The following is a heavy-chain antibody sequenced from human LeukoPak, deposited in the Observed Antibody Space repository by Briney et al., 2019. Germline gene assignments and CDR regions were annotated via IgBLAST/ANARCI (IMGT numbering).Heavy chain of an antibody. CDR2: IKPDGSSM. V-gene: IGHV3-74*01. Sequence: GGSLRLSCAASGFTFSSYWMNWVRQAPGKGLVWVSRIKPDGSSMSYADSVQGRFTISRDNAKNTLYLQMNSLRAEDTAVYYCATLYGGSTDYWGQGTLVTVSS. J-gene: IGHJ4*02. D-gene: IGHD5-12*01. CDR3: ATLYGGSTDY. CDR1: GFTFSSYW.